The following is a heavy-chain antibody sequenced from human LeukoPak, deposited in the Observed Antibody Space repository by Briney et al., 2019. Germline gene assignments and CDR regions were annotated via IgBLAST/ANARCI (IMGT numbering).Heavy chain of an antibody. CDR1: GFTFSSYD. V-gene: IGHV3-13*01. D-gene: IGHD7-27*01. CDR2: IGTAGGT. Sequence: GGSLRLSCAASGFTFSSYDIHWVRQATGKGLEWVSAIGTAGGTYYPGSVKGRFTISRENAKNSLYLQMNSLRAGDTAVYYCARGRHLTGEFDYWGQGTLVTVSS. CDR3: ARGRHLTGEFDY. J-gene: IGHJ4*02.